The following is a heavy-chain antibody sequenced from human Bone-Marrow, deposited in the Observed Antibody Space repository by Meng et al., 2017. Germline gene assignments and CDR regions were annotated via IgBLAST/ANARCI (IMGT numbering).Heavy chain of an antibody. D-gene: IGHD6-19*01. CDR1: GFTFSSYA. CDR3: AKDLTVSSGWTVPQYYFDY. J-gene: IGHJ4*02. V-gene: IGHV3-23*01. Sequence: GESLKISCAASGFTFSSYAMSWVRQAPGKGLEWVSAISGSGGSTYYADSVKGRFTISRDNSKNTLYLQMNSLRAEDTAVYYCAKDLTVSSGWTVPQYYFDYWGQGTLVTVSS. CDR2: ISGSGGST.